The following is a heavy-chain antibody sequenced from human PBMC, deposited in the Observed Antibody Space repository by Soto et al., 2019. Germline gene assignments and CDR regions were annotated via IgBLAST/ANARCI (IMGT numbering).Heavy chain of an antibody. V-gene: IGHV3-48*01. J-gene: IGHJ5*02. CDR1: GFTFSSYS. D-gene: IGHD6-13*01. CDR3: ARHPERIAEIGWFDP. CDR2: ISSSSSTI. Sequence: EVQLVESGGGLVQPGGSLRLSCAASGFTFSSYSMNWVRQAPGKGLEWVSYISSSSSTIYYADSVKGRFTISRDNAKNSMYLQMNSRRADDTDVYYYARHPERIAEIGWFDPWGEGTMVTVSS.